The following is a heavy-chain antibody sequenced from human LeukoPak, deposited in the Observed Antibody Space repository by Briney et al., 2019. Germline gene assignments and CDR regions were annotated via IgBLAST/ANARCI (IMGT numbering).Heavy chain of an antibody. CDR2: IWYDGSNK. V-gene: IGHV3-33*01. CDR3: ARDFRELLHAFDI. J-gene: IGHJ3*02. D-gene: IGHD3-10*01. Sequence: GRSLRLSCAASGFTFSSYGVHWVRQAPGKGLEWVAVIWYDGSNKYYADSVKGRFTISRDNSKNTLYLQMNSLRAEDTAVYYCARDFRELLHAFDIWGQGTMVTVSS. CDR1: GFTFSSYG.